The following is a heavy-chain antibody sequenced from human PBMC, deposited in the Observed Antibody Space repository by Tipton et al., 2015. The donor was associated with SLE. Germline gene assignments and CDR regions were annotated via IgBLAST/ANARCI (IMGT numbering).Heavy chain of an antibody. V-gene: IGHV3-74*01. CDR1: GFTFSSYW. J-gene: IGHJ4*02. CDR3: ARQALWFGEFPDY. CDR2: INSDGSST. D-gene: IGHD3-10*01. Sequence: GSLRLSCAASGFTFSSYWMHWVRQAPGKGLVWVSRINSDGSSTSYADSVKGRFTISRDNAKNTLYLQMNSLRAEDTAVYYCARQALWFGEFPDYWGQGTLVTVSS.